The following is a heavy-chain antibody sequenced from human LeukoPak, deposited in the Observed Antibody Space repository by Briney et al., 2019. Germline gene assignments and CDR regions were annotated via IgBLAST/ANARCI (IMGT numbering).Heavy chain of an antibody. CDR2: ISRSGDYI. D-gene: IGHD1-26*01. Sequence: GGSLRLSCAASGFTFSSYTMTWVRQAPGKGLEWVSSISRSGDYIFYADSVRGRFTISRDNARNSLYLQMTSLRAEDTAVYYCAKDRLVGGSDRHPLDYRGQGTLVTVSS. J-gene: IGHJ4*02. V-gene: IGHV3-21*01. CDR1: GFTFSSYT. CDR3: AKDRLVGGSDRHPLDY.